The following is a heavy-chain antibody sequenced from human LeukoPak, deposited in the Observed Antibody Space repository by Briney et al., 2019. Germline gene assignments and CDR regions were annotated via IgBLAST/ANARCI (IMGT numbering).Heavy chain of an antibody. V-gene: IGHV4-61*02. J-gene: IGHJ5*02. D-gene: IGHD4-17*01. CDR3: ARGAYGDCP. Sequence: PSETLPLTCTVPGGSISSGSYYWSWIRQPAGKGLEWIGRIYTSGSTNYNPSLKSRVTISVDTSKNQFSLKLSSVTAADTAVYYCARGAYGDCPWGQGTLVTVSS. CDR2: IYTSGST. CDR1: GGSISSGSYY.